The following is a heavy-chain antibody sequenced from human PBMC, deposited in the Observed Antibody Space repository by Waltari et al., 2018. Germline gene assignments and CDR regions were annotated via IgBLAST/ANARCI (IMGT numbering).Heavy chain of an antibody. CDR2: IIAMFGTA. J-gene: IGHJ4*01. CDR1: GNTFNNYD. CDR3: VRASLGDYRYDF. V-gene: IGHV1-69*12. D-gene: IGHD4-17*01. Sequence: QVQLVQSGAEVKKPGSSVKVSCKPSGNTFNNYDYYWVRQAPGQGLEWMGGIIAMFGTAAYAQKFQGRVSSTAEESTRTVFMELSSLRFEDTAIYYCVRASLGDYRYDFWGQGTPVTVSS.